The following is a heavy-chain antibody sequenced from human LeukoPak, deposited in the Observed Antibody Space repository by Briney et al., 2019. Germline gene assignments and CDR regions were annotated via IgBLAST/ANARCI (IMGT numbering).Heavy chain of an antibody. CDR2: ISSGGSA. D-gene: IGHD6-19*01. V-gene: IGHV3-66*01. Sequence: PGRSLRLSCAASGFTVSSYYMSWVRQAPGKGLEWVSVISSGGSAYYADSVKGRFTISRDNSKNTLYLQMNSLRAEDTAVYYCARTVAVTGSDYFDYWGQGTLVTVSS. J-gene: IGHJ4*02. CDR3: ARTVAVTGSDYFDY. CDR1: GFTVSSYY.